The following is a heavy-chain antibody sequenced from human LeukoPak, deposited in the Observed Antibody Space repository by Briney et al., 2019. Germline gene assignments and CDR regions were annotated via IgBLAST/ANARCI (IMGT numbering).Heavy chain of an antibody. CDR1: GFTFSDYY. J-gene: IGHJ1*01. V-gene: IGHV3-11*01. CDR3: ARCAGQLQEYFQH. Sequence: GWSLRLSCAASGFTFSDYYMSWIRQAPGKGPEWVSYISSSGSTIYYADSVKGRFTISRDNAKNSLYLQMNSLRAEDTAVYYCARCAGQLQEYFQHWGQGTLVTVSS. D-gene: IGHD2-2*01. CDR2: ISSSGSTI.